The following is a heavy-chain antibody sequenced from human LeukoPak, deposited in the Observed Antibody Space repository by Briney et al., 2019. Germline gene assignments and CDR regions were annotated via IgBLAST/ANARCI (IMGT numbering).Heavy chain of an antibody. CDR2: ITTSSDTI. CDR3: ARAPRRHCVSDSCYVDWFDP. CDR1: GFTFSSYS. D-gene: IGHD2-2*01. Sequence: RTGGSLRLSCAASGFTFSSYSMNWVRQAPGKGLEWVSYITTSSDTIYYADSVKGRFTISRDNAKNSLYLQMNSLRAEDTAVYYCARAPRRHCVSDSCYVDWFDPWGQGTLVTVSS. J-gene: IGHJ5*02. V-gene: IGHV3-48*01.